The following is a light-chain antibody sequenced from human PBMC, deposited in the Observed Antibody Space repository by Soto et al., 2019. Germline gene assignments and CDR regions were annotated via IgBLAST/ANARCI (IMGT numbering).Light chain of an antibody. V-gene: IGKV1-5*03. CDR1: QSISNW. Sequence: DIQMTQSPSTLSAYVGDRVTITCRASQSISNWLAWYQQKQGKAPQLLIYKASNLQGGVPSRFSGSGSGTEFTLTSSSLQPDDFATYYCQQYDSYSTFGGGTKVEIK. CDR3: QQYDSYST. J-gene: IGKJ4*01. CDR2: KAS.